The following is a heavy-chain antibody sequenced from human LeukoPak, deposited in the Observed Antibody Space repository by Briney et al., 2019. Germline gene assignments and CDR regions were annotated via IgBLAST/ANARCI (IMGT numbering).Heavy chain of an antibody. CDR3: ARLGKRPDLWR. CDR1: GYTFSNYA. Sequence: ASVKVSCKASGYTFSNYAMNWVRQAPGQGLEWMGWINPNSGGTNYAQKFQGRVTMTRDTSISTAYMELSRLRSDDTAVYYCARLGKRPDLWRWGQGTLVTVSS. J-gene: IGHJ4*02. CDR2: INPNSGGT. D-gene: IGHD3-3*01. V-gene: IGHV1-2*02.